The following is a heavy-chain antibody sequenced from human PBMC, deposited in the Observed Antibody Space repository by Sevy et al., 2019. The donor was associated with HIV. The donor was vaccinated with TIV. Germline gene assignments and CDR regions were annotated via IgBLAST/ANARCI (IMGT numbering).Heavy chain of an antibody. CDR3: ARGGYYGYSGLDY. V-gene: IGHV3-7*01. D-gene: IGHD3-10*01. CDR2: IKEDGTEI. CDR1: GFTTGFTFSDYW. Sequence: GGSLRLSCAASGFTTGFTFSDYWMAWVRQAPGKGLEWVANIKEDGTEIYDLDSMKGRFTISRDNAKNLLYLQMNSLRAEDTAVYYGARGGYYGYSGLDYWGQGTLVTVSS. J-gene: IGHJ4*02.